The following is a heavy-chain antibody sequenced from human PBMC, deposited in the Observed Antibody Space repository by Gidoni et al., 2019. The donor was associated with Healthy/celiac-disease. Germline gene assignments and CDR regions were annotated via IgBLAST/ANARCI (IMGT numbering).Heavy chain of an antibody. Sequence: QVQLVQSGAEVTKPGASVKVSCKVSGYTLTELSMHWVRQAPGKGLEWMGGFDPEDGETIYAQKFQGRVTMTEDTSTDTAYMELSSLRSEDTAVYYCATWKHYYDSSGYLTFDIWGQGTMVTVSS. CDR2: FDPEDGET. V-gene: IGHV1-24*01. D-gene: IGHD3-22*01. CDR1: GYTLTELS. J-gene: IGHJ3*02. CDR3: ATWKHYYDSSGYLTFDI.